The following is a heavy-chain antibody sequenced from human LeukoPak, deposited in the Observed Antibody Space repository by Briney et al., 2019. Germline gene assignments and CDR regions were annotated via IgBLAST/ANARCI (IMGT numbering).Heavy chain of an antibody. CDR1: GGSISTTTNS. Sequence: SETLSLTCNVSGGSISTTTNSWGWAWIRQPPGKGLEWIGSIYHSGSTYYNPSLKSRVTISVDTSKNQFSLKLSSVTAADTAVYYCARSYYYGSGSPPSTQTFDIWGQGTMVTVSS. J-gene: IGHJ3*02. CDR2: IYHSGST. V-gene: IGHV4-39*07. D-gene: IGHD3-10*01. CDR3: ARSYYYGSGSPPSTQTFDI.